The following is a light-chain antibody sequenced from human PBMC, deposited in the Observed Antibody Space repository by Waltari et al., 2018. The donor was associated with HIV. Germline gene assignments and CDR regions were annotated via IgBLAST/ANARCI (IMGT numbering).Light chain of an antibody. CDR1: SSNIGAGYD. CDR3: QSFDSSLTTSGVI. V-gene: IGLV1-40*01. Sequence: QSVLTQPPSVSGAPGQRVTISCTGSSSNIGAGYDVHWYQQLPGTAPKRLIYANISRPSGVPDRSSGSKSGSSASLAIAGLQAEDEADYWCQSFDSSLTTSGVIFGGGTKLTVL. CDR2: ANI. J-gene: IGLJ2*01.